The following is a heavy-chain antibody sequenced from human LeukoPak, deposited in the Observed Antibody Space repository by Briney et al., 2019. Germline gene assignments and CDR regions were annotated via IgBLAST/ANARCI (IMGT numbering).Heavy chain of an antibody. Sequence: PGGSLRLSCAASGFTFSDYYMSWIRQAPGKGLEWVSYISSSGSTIHYADSVKGRFTISRDNAKNSLYLQMNSLRAEDTAVYYCARDRVFYDFWSGYYKAYYFDYWGQGTLVTVSS. J-gene: IGHJ4*02. V-gene: IGHV3-11*01. CDR1: GFTFSDYY. CDR3: ARDRVFYDFWSGYYKAYYFDY. CDR2: ISSSGSTI. D-gene: IGHD3-3*01.